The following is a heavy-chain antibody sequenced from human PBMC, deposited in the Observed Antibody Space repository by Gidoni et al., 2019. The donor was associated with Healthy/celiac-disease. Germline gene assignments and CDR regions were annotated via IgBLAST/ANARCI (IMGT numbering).Heavy chain of an antibody. CDR2: IWYDGSNT. V-gene: IGHV3-33*01. Sequence: QVQLVESGGGVVQPGRSLRLSCAASGFTFSSYGMHWVRQAPGKGLEWVAVIWYDGSNTYYADSVKGRFTISRDNSKNTLYLQMNSLRAEDTAVYYCASEDYGGNPFDYWGQGTLVTVSS. CDR3: ASEDYGGNPFDY. J-gene: IGHJ4*02. D-gene: IGHD4-17*01. CDR1: GFTFSSYG.